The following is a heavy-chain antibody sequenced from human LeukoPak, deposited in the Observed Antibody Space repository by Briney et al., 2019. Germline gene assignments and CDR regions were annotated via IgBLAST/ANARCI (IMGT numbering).Heavy chain of an antibody. V-gene: IGHV1-8*02. CDR3: ARVVGPL. Sequence: ASVKVSCKASGGTFSSYAISWVRQAPGQGLEWMGWMNPNSGNTGYAQKFQGRVTMTRNTSISTAYMELSSLRSEDTAVYYCARVVGPLWGQGTLVTVSS. D-gene: IGHD1-26*01. CDR1: GGTFSSYA. J-gene: IGHJ4*02. CDR2: MNPNSGNT.